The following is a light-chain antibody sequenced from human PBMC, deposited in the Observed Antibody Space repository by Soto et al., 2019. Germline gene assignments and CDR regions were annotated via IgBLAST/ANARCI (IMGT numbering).Light chain of an antibody. Sequence: QSALTQPASVSGSPGQSITISCTGTSSDVGGYNYVSWYQQYPGKAPKLMIYEVSYRPSGVSNRFSGSKSGNTASLTISGLQAEDEADYYCSSYTSSSTLVFGGGTQLTVL. CDR1: SSDVGGYNY. V-gene: IGLV2-14*01. CDR2: EVS. CDR3: SSYTSSSTLV. J-gene: IGLJ2*01.